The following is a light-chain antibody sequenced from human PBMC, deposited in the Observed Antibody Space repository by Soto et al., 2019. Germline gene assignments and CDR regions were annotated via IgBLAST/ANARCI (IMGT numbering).Light chain of an antibody. J-gene: IGKJ5*01. CDR3: QQLKSYPIT. CDR1: QGPGTY. CDR2: AAS. Sequence: DIQLTQSPSFLSASVGDRVTITCRASQGPGTYLVWYQQKPGKAPKVLIYAASTLQGGVPSRFSGRGSETEFTLTISSLQPEDFATYYCQQLKSYPITFGQGTRLEIK. V-gene: IGKV1-9*01.